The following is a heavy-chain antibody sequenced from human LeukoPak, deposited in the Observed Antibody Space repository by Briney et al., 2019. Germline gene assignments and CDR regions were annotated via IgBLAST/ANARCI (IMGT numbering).Heavy chain of an antibody. V-gene: IGHV5-51*01. CDR3: AKQRADWNDYDAFDV. CDR2: IYPGDSDA. D-gene: IGHD1-1*01. Sequence: PGESLKISCKGSGYNFTSYWIGWVRQMPGKGLECMGFIYPGDSDARYSPSFQGQVTISADKSIRAAYLQWSSLKASDTARYYCAKQRADWNDYDAFDVWGQGTVVIVPS. J-gene: IGHJ3*01. CDR1: GYNFTSYW.